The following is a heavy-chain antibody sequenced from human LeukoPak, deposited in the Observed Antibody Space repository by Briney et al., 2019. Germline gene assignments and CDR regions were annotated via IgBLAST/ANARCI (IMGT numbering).Heavy chain of an antibody. CDR3: ARGSGYSYGFPPSDH. CDR1: GGTFSSYA. V-gene: IGHV1-69*04. Sequence: GASVKVSCKASGGTFSSYAISWVRQAPGQGLEWMGRIIPILGIANYAQKFQGRVTITADKSTSTAYMELSSLRSEDTAVYYCARGSGYSYGFPPSDHWGQGTLVTVSS. J-gene: IGHJ4*02. CDR2: IIPILGIA. D-gene: IGHD5-18*01.